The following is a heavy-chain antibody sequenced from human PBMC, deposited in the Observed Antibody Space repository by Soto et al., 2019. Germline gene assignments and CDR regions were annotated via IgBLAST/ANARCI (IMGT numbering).Heavy chain of an antibody. CDR3: ERYLRRGIQLWVGSIDV. Sequence: QVPLVESGGGVVQPGRSLRLSFAASGFNFSSYGMHWVRPAPGKGLEWVAVIWYDGSNKYYADSVQGRFTISRDNSKNTLYLQKNSLRGEDTAVYYCERYLRRGIQLWVGSIDVWGQGTTVTVSS. V-gene: IGHV3-33*01. CDR1: GFNFSSYG. J-gene: IGHJ6*02. D-gene: IGHD5-18*01. CDR2: IWYDGSNK.